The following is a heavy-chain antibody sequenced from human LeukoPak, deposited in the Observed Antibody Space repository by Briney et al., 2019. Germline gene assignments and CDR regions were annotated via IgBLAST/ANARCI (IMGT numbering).Heavy chain of an antibody. Sequence: GPVKVSCKASGYTFTSYGISWVRQAPGQGLEWMGWISAYNGNTNYAQKLQGRVTMTTDTSTSTAYMELSSLRSEDTAVYYCARGLRIAAAGTSNWFDPWGQGTLVTVSS. CDR1: GYTFTSYG. CDR3: ARGLRIAAAGTSNWFDP. J-gene: IGHJ5*02. V-gene: IGHV1-18*01. CDR2: ISAYNGNT. D-gene: IGHD6-13*01.